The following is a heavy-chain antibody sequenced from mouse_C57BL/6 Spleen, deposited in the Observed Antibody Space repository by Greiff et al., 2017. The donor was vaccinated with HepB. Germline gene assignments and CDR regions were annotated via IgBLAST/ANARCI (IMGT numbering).Heavy chain of an antibody. D-gene: IGHD1-1*01. CDR2: IDPSDSYT. CDR1: GYTFTSYW. Sequence: QVQLQQPGAELVMPGASVKLSCKASGYTFTSYWMHWVKQRPGQGLEWIGEIDPSDSYTNYNQKFKGKSTLTVDKSSSTAYMQLSSLTSEDSAVYYCARRGYYGSSSHFDYWGQGTTLTVSS. J-gene: IGHJ2*01. V-gene: IGHV1-69*01. CDR3: ARRGYYGSSSHFDY.